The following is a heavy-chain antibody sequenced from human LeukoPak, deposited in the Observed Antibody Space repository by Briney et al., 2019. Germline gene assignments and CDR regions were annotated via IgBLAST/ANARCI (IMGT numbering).Heavy chain of an antibody. CDR3: ARDGDVVGATSAFDY. J-gene: IGHJ4*02. CDR1: GYSISSGYY. CDR2: IYHSGST. V-gene: IGHV4-38-2*02. D-gene: IGHD1-26*01. Sequence: SETLSLTCTVSGYSISSGYYWGWIRQPPGKGLEWIGSIYHSGSTYYNPSLKSRVTISVDTSKNQFSLKLSSVTAADTAVYYCARDGDVVGATSAFDYWGQGTLVTVSS.